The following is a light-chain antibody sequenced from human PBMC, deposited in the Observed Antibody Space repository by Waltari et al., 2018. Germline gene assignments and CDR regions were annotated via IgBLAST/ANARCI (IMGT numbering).Light chain of an antibody. CDR2: DVS. V-gene: IGLV2-11*01. CDR3: CSYAGSYTYWV. CDR1: STDVGGYNS. J-gene: IGLJ3*02. Sequence: QSALTQPPSVSGSPGQSVTIPCTGTSTDVGGYNSVSWYLHHPGKAPKLIIYDVSERPSGVPVRFSGSKAGTTASRTISGLQADDEADYCGCSYAGSYTYWVFGGGTTLTVL.